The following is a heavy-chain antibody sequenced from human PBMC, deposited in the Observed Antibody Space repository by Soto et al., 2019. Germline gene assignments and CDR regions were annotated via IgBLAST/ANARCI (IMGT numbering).Heavy chain of an antibody. CDR2: ISYDGSKK. Sequence: QVQLVESGGGVVQPGRSLRLSCAASGFTFSSYAIHWVRQAPGKGLEWVAVISYDGSKKYYADSVKGRFTISRDNSKNTLYLQMNSLRAEDTAVYYCARIFSFSVSAFDYWGQGTLVTVSS. J-gene: IGHJ4*02. CDR1: GFTFSSYA. V-gene: IGHV3-30-3*01. D-gene: IGHD6-19*01. CDR3: ARIFSFSVSAFDY.